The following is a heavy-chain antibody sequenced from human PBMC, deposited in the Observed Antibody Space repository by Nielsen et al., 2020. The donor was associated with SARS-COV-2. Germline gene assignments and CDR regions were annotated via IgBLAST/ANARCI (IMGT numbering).Heavy chain of an antibody. Sequence: GESLKISCAASGFTFNIFAMAWVRRAPGRGLQGVTGVSASGGSTYYTDSVKGRFSISRDNSKNTLFLQMNSLRVEDTAIYFCAKDDVVRGDAYDIWGQGTVVTVSS. CDR2: VSASGGST. J-gene: IGHJ3*02. CDR1: GFTFNIFA. CDR3: AKDDVVRGDAYDI. V-gene: IGHV3-23*01. D-gene: IGHD3-10*01.